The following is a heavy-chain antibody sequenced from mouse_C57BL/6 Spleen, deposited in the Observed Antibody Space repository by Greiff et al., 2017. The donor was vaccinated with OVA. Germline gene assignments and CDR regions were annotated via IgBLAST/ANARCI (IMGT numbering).Heavy chain of an antibody. D-gene: IGHD1-1*01. CDR1: GYAFSSSW. CDR2: IYPGDGDT. J-gene: IGHJ4*01. CDR3: ARQGSLYAMDY. V-gene: IGHV1-82*01. Sequence: VQLQESGPELVKPGASVKISCTASGYAFSSSWMHWVKQRPGKGLEWIGRIYPGDGDTNYKGKFKGKATLTTDKTSSTAYMQLISLTSEDSAVYFCARQGSLYAMDYWGQGTSVTVSS.